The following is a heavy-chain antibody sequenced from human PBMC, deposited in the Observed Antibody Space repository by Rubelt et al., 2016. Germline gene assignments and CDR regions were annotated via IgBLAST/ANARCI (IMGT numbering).Heavy chain of an antibody. D-gene: IGHD2-2*01. CDR2: INPNSGGT. J-gene: IGHJ5*02. Sequence: MGWINPNSGGTNYAQKFQGRVTMTRDTSISTAYMELRRLRSDDTAVYYCARDSHIVVVPAARRWFDPWGQGTLVTVSS. V-gene: IGHV1-2*02. CDR3: ARDSHIVVVPAARRWFDP.